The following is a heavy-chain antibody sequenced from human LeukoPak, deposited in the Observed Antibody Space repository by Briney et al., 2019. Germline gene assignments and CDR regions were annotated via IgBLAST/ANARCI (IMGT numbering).Heavy chain of an antibody. D-gene: IGHD3-3*01. CDR1: GYTFTSYD. J-gene: IGHJ6*03. CDR3: ARGGRQGFGVLIIPVDYYYYMDV. CDR2: MNPNSGNT. Sequence: ASVKVSCKASGYTFTSYDINWVRQATGQGLEWMGWMNPNSGNTGYAQKFQGRVTITRNTSISTAYMELSSLRSEDTAVYYCARGGRQGFGVLIIPVDYYYYMDVWGKGTSVTVSS. V-gene: IGHV1-8*03.